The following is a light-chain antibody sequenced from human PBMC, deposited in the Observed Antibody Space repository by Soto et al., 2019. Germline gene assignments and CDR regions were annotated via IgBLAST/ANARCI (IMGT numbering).Light chain of an antibody. CDR3: QQYKSWPPMT. J-gene: IGKJ5*01. CDR2: GAS. CDR1: QSLNTD. V-gene: IGKV3-15*01. Sequence: EILMTQSPDSLSVSPGETATLSCRASQSLNTDLAWYQQKPGQAPRLLLYGASTRATGISTRFSGGGSGTEFTLTISGLQSEDSAVYYCQQYKSWPPMTFGQGTRLEIK.